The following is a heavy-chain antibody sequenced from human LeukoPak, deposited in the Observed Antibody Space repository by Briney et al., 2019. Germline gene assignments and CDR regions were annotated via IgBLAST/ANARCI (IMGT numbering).Heavy chain of an antibody. V-gene: IGHV4-59*01. J-gene: IGHJ6*03. Sequence: SETLSLTCTVSGGSISSYYWSWIRQPPGKGLEWIGYIYYSGSTNYNLSLKSRVTISVDTSKNQFSLKLSSVTAADTAVYYCARVGDYYGSGSYASYYMDVWGKGTTVTVSS. CDR3: ARVGDYYGSGSYASYYMDV. D-gene: IGHD3-10*01. CDR2: IYYSGST. CDR1: GGSISSYY.